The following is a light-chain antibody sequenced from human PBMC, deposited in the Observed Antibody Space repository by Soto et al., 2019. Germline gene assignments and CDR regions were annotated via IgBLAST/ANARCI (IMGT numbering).Light chain of an antibody. CDR1: QSVSSSY. CDR2: GAS. CDR3: KQYGSSWLT. Sequence: EIVLTQSPGTLSLSPGERATLSCRASQSVSSSYLAWYQQKPGQAPRLLIYGASSRATGIPDRFSGSGSGTDFTLTISRLEPEDFAVYYCKQYGSSWLTFGGGTKVEIK. J-gene: IGKJ4*01. V-gene: IGKV3-20*01.